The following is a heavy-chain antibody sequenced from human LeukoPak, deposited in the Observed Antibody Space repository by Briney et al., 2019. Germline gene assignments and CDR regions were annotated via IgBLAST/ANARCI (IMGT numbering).Heavy chain of an antibody. J-gene: IGHJ6*02. D-gene: IGHD1-26*01. CDR3: VSLGATTIHYYGMDV. CDR2: INPISGGT. V-gene: IGHV1-2*02. Sequence: GASVKVSCKASGYTFSDYYLHWVRQAPGQYLEWMGCINPISGGTNFAQKFQGRVTMTRDTSINTVYMELSGLRSDDTAVYYCVSLGATTIHYYGMDVWGQGTTVTVSS. CDR1: GYTFSDYY.